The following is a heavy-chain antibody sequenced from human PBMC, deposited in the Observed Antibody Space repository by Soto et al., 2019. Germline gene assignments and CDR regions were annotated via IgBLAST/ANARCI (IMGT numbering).Heavy chain of an antibody. V-gene: IGHV3-30*18. CDR1: GFTFSSYG. D-gene: IGHD2-21*01. Sequence: QVQLVESGGGVVQPGRSLRLSCAASGFTFSSYGMHWVRQAPGKGLEWVAVISYDGSNKYYADSVKGRFTISRDNSKNMLYLQMNSLRAEDTAVYYCAKGFLGDSIITEYFQHWGQGTLVTVSS. CDR3: AKGFLGDSIITEYFQH. CDR2: ISYDGSNK. J-gene: IGHJ1*01.